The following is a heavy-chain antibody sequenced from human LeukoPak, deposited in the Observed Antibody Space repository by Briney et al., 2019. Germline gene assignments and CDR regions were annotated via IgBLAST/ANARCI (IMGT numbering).Heavy chain of an antibody. CDR2: IKQDGSEK. V-gene: IGHV3-7*01. Sequence: GGSLRLSXAASGFTFGSYWMSWVRQSPGKGLEWLANIKQDGSEKYYVDSVKGRFTISRDNAKNSLYLQMNSLRAEDTAVYYCARVGYVAAFDIWGQGTMVTVSS. CDR3: ARVGYVAAFDI. J-gene: IGHJ3*02. D-gene: IGHD5-12*01. CDR1: GFTFGSYW.